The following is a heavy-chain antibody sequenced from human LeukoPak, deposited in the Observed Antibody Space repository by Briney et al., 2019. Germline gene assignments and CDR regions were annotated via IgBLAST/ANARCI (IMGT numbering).Heavy chain of an antibody. CDR3: AREGGIAVAGLFDY. D-gene: IGHD6-19*01. CDR2: IHYRGTT. Sequence: PSESLSLTCTVSGGSISSYYWSWIRQPPGKGLEWIGYIHYRGTTNYSPSLKSRITMSVDTSKNKFYLKLSSVTAADTAVYYCAREGGIAVAGLFDYWGQGTLVTVPS. V-gene: IGHV4-59*01. CDR1: GGSISSYY. J-gene: IGHJ4*02.